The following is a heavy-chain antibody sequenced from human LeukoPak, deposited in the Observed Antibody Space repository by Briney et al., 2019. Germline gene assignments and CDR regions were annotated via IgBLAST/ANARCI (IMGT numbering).Heavy chain of an antibody. CDR3: ARDLRTGLQLAYYFDY. CDR2: ISSSSSYI. D-gene: IGHD6-13*01. Sequence: PGGSLRLSCAASGFTFSSYSMNWVRRAPGKGLEWVSSISSSSSYIYYADSVKGRFTISRDNAKNSLYLQMNSLRAEDTAVYYCARDLRTGLQLAYYFDYWGQGTLVTVSS. V-gene: IGHV3-21*01. J-gene: IGHJ4*02. CDR1: GFTFSSYS.